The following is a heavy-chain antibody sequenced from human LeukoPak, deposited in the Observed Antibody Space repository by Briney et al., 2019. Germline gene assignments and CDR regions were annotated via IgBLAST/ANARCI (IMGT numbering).Heavy chain of an antibody. D-gene: IGHD3-22*01. CDR2: IIPILGIA. J-gene: IGHJ4*02. CDR1: GGTFSSYA. Sequence: SVKVSCKASGGTFSSYAIGWVRQAPGQGLEWMGRIIPILGIANYAQKFQGRVTITADKSTSTAYMGLSSLRSEDTAVYYCARGFYYDSSGYLDYWGQGTLVTVSS. CDR3: ARGFYYDSSGYLDY. V-gene: IGHV1-69*04.